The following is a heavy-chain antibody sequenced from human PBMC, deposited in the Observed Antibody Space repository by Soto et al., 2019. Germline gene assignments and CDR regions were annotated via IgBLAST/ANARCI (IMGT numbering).Heavy chain of an antibody. J-gene: IGHJ1*01. CDR1: GFTFSSYA. D-gene: IGHD3-22*01. Sequence: EVQLLESGGGLVQPGGSLRLSCAASGFTFSSYAMSWVRQAPGKGLEWVSAISGSGGSTYYADSVKGRFTISRDNSKNTLYLQMNSQRAEDTAVYYCAKGRGYDRYFQHWGQGTLVTVSS. CDR3: AKGRGYDRYFQH. V-gene: IGHV3-23*01. CDR2: ISGSGGST.